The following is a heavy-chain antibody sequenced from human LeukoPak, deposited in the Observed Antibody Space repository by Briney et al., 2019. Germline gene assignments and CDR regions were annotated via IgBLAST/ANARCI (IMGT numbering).Heavy chain of an antibody. D-gene: IGHD3-3*01. Sequence: SETLSLTCTVSGGSISSYSYYWGWVRQPPGKGLEWIGSIYYSGSTYSNPSLKSRVTISVDTSKNQFSLKLSSVTAADTAVYYCARLGWRLTPSAFDIWGQGTRVTVSS. CDR2: IYYSGST. CDR1: GGSISSYSYY. J-gene: IGHJ3*02. V-gene: IGHV4-39*01. CDR3: ARLGWRLTPSAFDI.